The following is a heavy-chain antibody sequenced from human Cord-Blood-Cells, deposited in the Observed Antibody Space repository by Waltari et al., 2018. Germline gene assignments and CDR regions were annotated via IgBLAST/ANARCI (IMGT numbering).Heavy chain of an antibody. Sequence: EVQLVESGGGWVQPGGSLRLSCAASGFTFSSYEMTWGCQAPVKGLGLVSYISSSGSTIYYADSVKGRFTISRDNSKNTLYLQMNSLRAEDTAVYYCARDYYDSSGYYYWGQGTLVTVSS. V-gene: IGHV3-48*03. J-gene: IGHJ4*02. CDR3: ARDYYDSSGYYY. CDR2: ISSSGSTI. D-gene: IGHD3-22*01. CDR1: GFTFSSYE.